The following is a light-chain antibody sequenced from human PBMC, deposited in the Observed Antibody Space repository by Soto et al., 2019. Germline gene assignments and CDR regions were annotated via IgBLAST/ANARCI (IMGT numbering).Light chain of an antibody. Sequence: EIVLTQSPGTLSLSPGERATLSCRASESVSSNYLAWYQQKPGQAPRLLIFGASSRATGIPDRFRAGGSGTEFTLTISRLEPEDFAVYYCHQYGGSPQTFGQGTKWIS. CDR1: ESVSSNY. V-gene: IGKV3-20*01. CDR2: GAS. J-gene: IGKJ1*01. CDR3: HQYGGSPQT.